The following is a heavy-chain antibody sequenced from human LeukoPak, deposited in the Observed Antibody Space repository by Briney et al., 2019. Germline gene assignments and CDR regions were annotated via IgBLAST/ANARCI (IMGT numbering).Heavy chain of an antibody. CDR3: ARSTWLLDK. CDR2: IFHSAST. J-gene: IGHJ4*02. CDR1: GGSVSSDDYS. Sequence: PSETLSLTCAVSGGSVSSDDYSWGWIRQPPGKGLEWIGYIFHSASTYHNLSLRSRVTISLDRSKNQFSLKMSSVTAADTAVYYCARSTWLLDKWGQGTLVTVSS. V-gene: IGHV4-30-2*02. D-gene: IGHD3-22*01.